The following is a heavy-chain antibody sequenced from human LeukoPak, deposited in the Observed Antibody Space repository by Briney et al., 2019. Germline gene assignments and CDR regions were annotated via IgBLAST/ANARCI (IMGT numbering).Heavy chain of an antibody. J-gene: IGHJ4*02. CDR1: GFTFSDYY. Sequence: PGGSLRLSCAASGFTFSDYYMSWIRQAPGKGLEWVSYISGGGSTIYYADSVKGRFTISRDNSKNTVDLQMDSLRAEDTAVYYCAKAGSGWYAPYWGQGTLVTVS. CDR3: AKAGSGWYAPY. D-gene: IGHD6-19*01. CDR2: ISGGGSTI. V-gene: IGHV3-11*04.